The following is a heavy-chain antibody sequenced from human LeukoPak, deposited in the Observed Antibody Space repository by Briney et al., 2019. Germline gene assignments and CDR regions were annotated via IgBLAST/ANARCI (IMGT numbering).Heavy chain of an antibody. D-gene: IGHD3-22*01. V-gene: IGHV3-21*01. CDR2: ISSSSSYI. CDR1: GFTFSSYS. Sequence: GGSLRLSCAASGFTFSSYSMNWVRQAPGKGLEWVSSISSSSSYIYYADSVKGRFTISRDNTKNSLYLQMNSLRAEDTAVYYCARDRSYDSSGYLTGWGQGTLVTVSS. CDR3: ARDRSYDSSGYLTG. J-gene: IGHJ4*02.